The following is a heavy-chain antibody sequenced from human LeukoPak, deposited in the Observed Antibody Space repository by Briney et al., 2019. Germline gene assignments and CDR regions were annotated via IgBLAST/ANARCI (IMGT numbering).Heavy chain of an antibody. D-gene: IGHD6-25*01. CDR2: IFSGGGT. J-gene: IGHJ5*02. V-gene: IGHV3-66*01. CDR3: ARDPGAAAGNLWS. Sequence: GGSLRLSCVVSGLTVSNNYMTWVRQDPGKGLEWVSLIFSGGGTYYADSVKGRFTISRDSSKNTLYLQMNSLRAEDTALYYCARDPGAAAGNLWSWGQGTLVTVSS. CDR1: GLTVSNNY.